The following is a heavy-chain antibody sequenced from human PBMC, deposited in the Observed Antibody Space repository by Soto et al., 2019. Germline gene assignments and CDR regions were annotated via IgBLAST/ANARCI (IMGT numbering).Heavy chain of an antibody. J-gene: IGHJ4*02. CDR2: ISYDGSTK. Sequence: QVQLVESGGGVVQPGRSLRLSCAASGFTFSSYGMHWVRQAPGKGLEWVAVISYDGSTKYYPDSVKGRFTISRDNSKNTLHLQMNSLRAEDTAVYYCAKGHSSGWYYFDYWGQGTLVTVSS. CDR3: AKGHSSGWYYFDY. D-gene: IGHD6-19*01. V-gene: IGHV3-30*18. CDR1: GFTFSSYG.